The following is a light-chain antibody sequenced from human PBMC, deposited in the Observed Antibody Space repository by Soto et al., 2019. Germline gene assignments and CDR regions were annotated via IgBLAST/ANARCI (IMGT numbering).Light chain of an antibody. V-gene: IGLV2-14*01. CDR1: SSDVGNYIL. Sequence: QSVLTQPASVSGSPGQSITISCTGTSSDVGNYILVSWYRQHPGKAPKLMIYDINNRPSGVSNRFSGSKSGNTASLTISGLQAEDEADYYCVSYTTSASYVFGTGTKVTVL. CDR2: DIN. CDR3: VSYTTSASYV. J-gene: IGLJ1*01.